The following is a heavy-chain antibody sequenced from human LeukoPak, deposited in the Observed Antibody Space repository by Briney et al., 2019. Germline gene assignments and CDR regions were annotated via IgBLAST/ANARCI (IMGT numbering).Heavy chain of an antibody. Sequence: SVKVSCKASGGTFSSYAISWVRQAPGQGLEWMGGIIPIFGTANYAQKFQGRVTITADKSTSTAYMELRSLRSDDTAVYYCARDTLYDYVWGSYRQLDYWGQGTLVTVSS. CDR1: GGTFSSYA. CDR3: ARDTLYDYVWGSYRQLDY. J-gene: IGHJ4*02. D-gene: IGHD3-16*02. CDR2: IIPIFGTA. V-gene: IGHV1-69*06.